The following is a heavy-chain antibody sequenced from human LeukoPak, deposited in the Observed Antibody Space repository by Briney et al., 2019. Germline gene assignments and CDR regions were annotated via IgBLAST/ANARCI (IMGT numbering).Heavy chain of an antibody. Sequence: GASVKVSCKASGYTFTSYGISWVRQVPGQGLEWMGWISAYNGNTNYAQKLQGRVTMTTDTSTSTAYMELRSLRSDDTAVYYCARGYRATIFGVVPLVDYWGQGTLVTVSS. V-gene: IGHV1-18*01. CDR3: ARGYRATIFGVVPLVDY. CDR1: GYTFTSYG. D-gene: IGHD3-3*01. CDR2: ISAYNGNT. J-gene: IGHJ4*02.